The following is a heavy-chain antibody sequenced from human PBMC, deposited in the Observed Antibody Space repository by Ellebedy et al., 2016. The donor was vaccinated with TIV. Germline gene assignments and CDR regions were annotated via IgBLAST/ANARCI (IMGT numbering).Heavy chain of an antibody. CDR3: ARDKYYDSSGYYYSDY. CDR1: GFTASSHY. D-gene: IGHD3-22*01. V-gene: IGHV3-66*01. J-gene: IGHJ4*02. Sequence: PGGSLRLSCAASGFTASSHYMSWVRQAPGKGLEWVSVIYSGGSTYYADPVKGRFTISRDNSKNTLYLQMNSLRAEDTAVYHCARDKYYDSSGYYYSDYWGQGTLVTVSS. CDR2: IYSGGST.